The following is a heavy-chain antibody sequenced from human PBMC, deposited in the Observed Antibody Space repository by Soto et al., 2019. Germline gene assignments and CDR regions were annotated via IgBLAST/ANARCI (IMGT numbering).Heavy chain of an antibody. CDR3: ARQKGSGSYPPYYYYGMDV. V-gene: IGHV5-51*01. Sequence: PGESLKISCKGSGYSFTSYWIGWVRQMPGKGLEWMGIIYPGDSDTRYSPSFQGQVTISADKSISTAYLQWSSLKASDTAMYYCARQKGSGSYPPYYYYGMDVWGQGTTVTVS. CDR2: IYPGDSDT. D-gene: IGHD3-10*01. J-gene: IGHJ6*02. CDR1: GYSFTSYW.